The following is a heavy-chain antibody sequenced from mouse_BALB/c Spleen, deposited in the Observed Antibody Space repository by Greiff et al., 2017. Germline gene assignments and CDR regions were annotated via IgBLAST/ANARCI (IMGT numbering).Heavy chain of an antibody. CDR1: GFTFSSYA. CDR2: ISSGGST. V-gene: IGHV5-6-5*01. CDR3: ARGLITTGVFDY. Sequence: EVQVVESGGGLVKPGGSLKLSCAASGFTFSSYAMSWVRQTPEKRLEWVASISSGGSTYYPDSVKGRFTISRDNARNILYLQMSSLRSEDTAMYYCARGLITTGVFDYWGQGTTLTVSS. D-gene: IGHD1-1*01. J-gene: IGHJ2*01.